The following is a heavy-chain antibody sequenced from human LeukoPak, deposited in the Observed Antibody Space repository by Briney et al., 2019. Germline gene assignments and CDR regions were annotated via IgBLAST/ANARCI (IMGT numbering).Heavy chain of an antibody. V-gene: IGHV4-38-2*02. D-gene: IGHD2-15*01. CDR3: ARGGCSGGSCYRWGDYYYYMDV. Sequence: SETLSLTCTVSGYSISSGYYWGWIRQPPGKGLEWIGSIYHSGSTYYNPSLKSRVTISVDTSKNQFSLKLSSVTAADTAVYYCARGGCSGGSCYRWGDYYYYMDVWGKGTTVTVSS. J-gene: IGHJ6*03. CDR1: GYSISSGYY. CDR2: IYHSGST.